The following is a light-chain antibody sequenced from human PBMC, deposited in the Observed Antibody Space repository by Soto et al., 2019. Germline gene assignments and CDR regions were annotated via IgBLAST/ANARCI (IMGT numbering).Light chain of an antibody. CDR3: QQYYSTPYT. CDR1: QSVLYSSNNKNY. CDR2: WAS. V-gene: IGKV4-1*01. J-gene: IGKJ2*01. Sequence: DIVMTQSPDSLAVSLGERATINCKSSQSVLYSSNNKNYLAWYQKKPGQPPKLLIYWASTRESGVPDRHSGSGSGNDFTLTNSSLQAEDVAVYYCQQYYSTPYTFGQKTKLEIK.